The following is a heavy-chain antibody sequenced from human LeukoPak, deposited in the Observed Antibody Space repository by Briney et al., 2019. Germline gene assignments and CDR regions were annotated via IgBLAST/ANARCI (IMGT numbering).Heavy chain of an antibody. CDR1: GYTFSGYA. V-gene: IGHV1-3*01. CDR3: ARGIWSATRVDYYLDN. J-gene: IGHJ4*02. CDR2: INAGNGHT. D-gene: IGHD5-24*01. Sequence: GASVEVSCKASGYTFSGYAIHWVRQAPGQRFEWMGWINAGNGHTKYSQNFQGRVTITRDSSANIVYMDVSSLTSEDTAVYYCARGIWSATRVDYYLDNWGRGTLVTVSS.